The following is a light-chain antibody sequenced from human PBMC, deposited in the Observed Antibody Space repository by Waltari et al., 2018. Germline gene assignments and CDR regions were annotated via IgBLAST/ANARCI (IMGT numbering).Light chain of an antibody. J-gene: IGKJ3*01. V-gene: IGKV3-11*01. CDR1: QRVRTH. CDR2: DAS. CDR3: QQRSNWPPT. Sequence: EIVLTQSPATLSLSPGERATLSCRAGQRVRTHLAWYQQPPGQAPRLLIYDASKRATGIPARFSGSGSGTDFTLTISSLEPEDFAVYFCQQRSNWPPTFGPGTKVDVK.